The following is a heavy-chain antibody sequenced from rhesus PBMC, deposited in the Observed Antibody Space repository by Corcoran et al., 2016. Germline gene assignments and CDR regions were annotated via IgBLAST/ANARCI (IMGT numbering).Heavy chain of an antibody. D-gene: IGHD5-42*01. Sequence: QVPLQESGPGLVKPSETLSLTCAVSGSSISSGYYSGWLRQPPAKGLAWLGIIYGSGGSNYLNPSLKSRGTLSVDTSKNQFSLKLSSVTAADTAVYYCARVGSSWSEWDTVGTEWYFDLWGPGTPITISS. CDR2: IYGSGGSN. CDR1: GSSISSGYY. CDR3: ARVGSSWSEWDTVGTEWYFDL. J-gene: IGHJ2*01. V-gene: IGHV4S14*01.